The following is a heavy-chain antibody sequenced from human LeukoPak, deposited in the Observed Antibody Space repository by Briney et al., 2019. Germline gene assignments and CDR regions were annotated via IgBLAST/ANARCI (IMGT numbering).Heavy chain of an antibody. V-gene: IGHV1-46*01. D-gene: IGHD3-9*01. CDR2: INPSGGST. CDR1: GYTFTSYY. J-gene: IGHJ4*02. Sequence: ASVKVSCKASGYTFTSYYMHWVRQAPGQGLEWMGIINPSGGSTSYAQKFQGRVTMTRDTSTSTVYMELSSLRSEDTAVYYCARVPTYYDILTGYQYYFDYWGQRTLVTVSS. CDR3: ARVPTYYDILTGYQYYFDY.